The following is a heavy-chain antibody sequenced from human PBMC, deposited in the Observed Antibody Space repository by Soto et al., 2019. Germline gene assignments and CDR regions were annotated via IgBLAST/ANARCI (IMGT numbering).Heavy chain of an antibody. Sequence: SVKVSCKASGGTFSSYAISWVRQAPGQGLEWMGGIIPIFGTANYAQKFQGRVTITADESTSTAYMELSRLRSEDTAVYYCARSATESDSSRCYPWVDPWGPGTLVTFSS. J-gene: IGHJ5*02. CDR1: GGTFSSYA. D-gene: IGHD6-13*01. V-gene: IGHV1-69*13. CDR3: ARSATESDSSRCYPWVDP. CDR2: IIPIFGTA.